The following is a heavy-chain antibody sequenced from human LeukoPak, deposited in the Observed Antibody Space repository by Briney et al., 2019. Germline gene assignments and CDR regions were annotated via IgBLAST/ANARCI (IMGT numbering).Heavy chain of an antibody. CDR1: GYTFTSYY. Sequence: ASVKVSCKASGYTFTSYYMHWVRQAPGQGLEWMGIINPSGGSTSYAQKFQGRVTMTRDMSTSTVYMELSSLRSEDTAVYYCARARVVVTAIRRGNWFDPWGQGTLVTVSS. CDR3: ARARVVVTAIRRGNWFDP. J-gene: IGHJ5*02. CDR2: INPSGGST. D-gene: IGHD2-21*02. V-gene: IGHV1-46*01.